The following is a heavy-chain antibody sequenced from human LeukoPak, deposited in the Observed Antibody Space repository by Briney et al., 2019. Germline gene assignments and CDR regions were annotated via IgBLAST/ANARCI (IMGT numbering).Heavy chain of an antibody. J-gene: IGHJ4*02. V-gene: IGHV3-13*01. CDR1: GFTFSSYD. CDR3: AIWNDAFDY. D-gene: IGHD1-1*01. Sequence: GGSLRLSCAASGFTFSSYDMHWVRQPTGGGLEWVSGIGTAGDTYYLGSVKGRFTISRDNSKNTLYLQMNSLRAEDTAVYYCAIWNDAFDYWGQGTLVTVSS. CDR2: IGTAGDT.